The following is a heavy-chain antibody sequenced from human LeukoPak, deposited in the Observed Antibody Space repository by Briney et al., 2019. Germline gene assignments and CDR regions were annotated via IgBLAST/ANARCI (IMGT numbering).Heavy chain of an antibody. CDR2: ISSTSSYI. CDR3: ASEIVGATSLDY. J-gene: IGHJ4*02. V-gene: IGHV3-21*01. Sequence: GGSLRLSCAASGFIFSDYSMNWVRQAPGKGLEWVSSISSTSSYIYYAGSVKGRFTISRDNAKNSLYLQMNSLRAEDTAVYYCASEIVGATSLDYWGQGTLVTVSS. D-gene: IGHD1-26*01. CDR1: GFIFSDYS.